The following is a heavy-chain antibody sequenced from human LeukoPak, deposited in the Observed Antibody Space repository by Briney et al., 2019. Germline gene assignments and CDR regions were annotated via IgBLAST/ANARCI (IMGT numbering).Heavy chain of an antibody. CDR3: AKFGSGWYEDFDY. J-gene: IGHJ4*02. CDR2: ISGSGGST. CDR1: GFTFSSYG. D-gene: IGHD6-19*01. V-gene: IGHV3-23*01. Sequence: GGSLRLSCAASGFTFSSYGMSWVRQAPGKGLEWVSTISGSGGSTYYADSVKGRFTISRDNSKKMLYLQMNSLRAEDTAVYYCAKFGSGWYEDFDYWGQGTLVTVSS.